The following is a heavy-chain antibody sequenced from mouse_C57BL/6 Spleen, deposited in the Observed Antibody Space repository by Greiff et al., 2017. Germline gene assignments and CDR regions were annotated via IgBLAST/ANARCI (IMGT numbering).Heavy chain of an antibody. D-gene: IGHD2-5*01. CDR1: GYTFTSYW. CDR3: TRGASNYDYFDY. CDR2: IYPGNSDT. Sequence: VQLQQSGTVLARPGASVKMSCKTSGYTFTSYWMHWVKQRPGQGLEWIGAIYPGNSDTSYNQKFKGKVKLTAFTAASTAYMELSSLTNEDSAVYYCTRGASNYDYFDYWGQGTTRTVSS. J-gene: IGHJ2*01. V-gene: IGHV1-5*01.